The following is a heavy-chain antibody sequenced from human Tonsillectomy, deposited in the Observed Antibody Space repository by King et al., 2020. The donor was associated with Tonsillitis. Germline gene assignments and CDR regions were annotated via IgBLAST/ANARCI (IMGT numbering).Heavy chain of an antibody. CDR1: GGSISSGGYY. D-gene: IGHD1-14*01. CDR2: IFYSGSA. CDR3: ARFMVGTTSAFDI. J-gene: IGHJ3*02. Sequence: QLQESGPGLVKPSQTLSLTCLVSGGSISSGGYYWSWVRQHPGKGLEWIGHIFYSGSAQYNSSLKSRLTISVDASKNQFSLNLSSLSVADTAMYYCARFMVGTTSAFDIWGQGTMVTVSS. V-gene: IGHV4-31*03.